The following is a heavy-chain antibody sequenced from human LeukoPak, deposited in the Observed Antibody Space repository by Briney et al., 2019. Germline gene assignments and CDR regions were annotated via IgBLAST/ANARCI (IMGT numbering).Heavy chain of an antibody. V-gene: IGHV3-21*01. CDR2: ISSSSSYI. D-gene: IGHD2-15*01. Sequence: GGSLRLSCAASGFTFSSYSMNWVRQAPGKGLEWVSSISSSSSYIYYADSVKGRFTISRDNAKNSQYLQMNSLRAEDTTVYYCARDGEAYCSGGSCSYFDYWGQGTLVTVSS. CDR3: ARDGEAYCSGGSCSYFDY. CDR1: GFTFSSYS. J-gene: IGHJ4*02.